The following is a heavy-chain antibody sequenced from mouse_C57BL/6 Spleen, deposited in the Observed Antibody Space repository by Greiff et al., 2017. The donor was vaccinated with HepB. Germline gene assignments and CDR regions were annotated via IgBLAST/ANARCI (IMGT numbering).Heavy chain of an antibody. J-gene: IGHJ4*01. Sequence: QVQLQQPGAELVKPGASVKLSCKASGYTFTSYWMHWVKQRPGQGLAWIGMIHPNSGSTNYNEKFKSKATLTVDKSSSTAYMQLSSLTSEDSAVYYCARSWANYYGSSYDAMDYWGQGTSVTVSS. CDR2: IHPNSGST. D-gene: IGHD1-1*01. CDR3: ARSWANYYGSSYDAMDY. V-gene: IGHV1-64*01. CDR1: GYTFTSYW.